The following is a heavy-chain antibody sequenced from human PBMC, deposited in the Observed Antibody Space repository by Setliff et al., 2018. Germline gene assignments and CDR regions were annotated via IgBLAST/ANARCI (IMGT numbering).Heavy chain of an antibody. D-gene: IGHD3-22*01. CDR2: ISSGGST. V-gene: IGHV4-4*08. Sequence: PSETLSLTCSVAGGSMSNYFWSWVRRPPGKGLEWIGFISSGGSTIYSPSLKSRVTISVDTSKNQFSLRLTSVTAADTAIYYCARNPASGAYYSSRPSHFGYWGQGALVTVSS. J-gene: IGHJ4*02. CDR1: GGSMSNYF. CDR3: ARNPASGAYYSSRPSHFGY.